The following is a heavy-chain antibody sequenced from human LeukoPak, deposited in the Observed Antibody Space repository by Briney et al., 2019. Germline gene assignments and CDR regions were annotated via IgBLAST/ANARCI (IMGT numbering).Heavy chain of an antibody. CDR3: ARASQWLAFDN. CDR1: GFTVTSNY. V-gene: IGHV3-66*01. Sequence: PGGSLRLSCAASGFTVTSNYMSWVRQAPGKGLEWVSVIYNGGSTNYADSVKGRFTISRDNSKNTLYLQMNSLRAEDTAVYFCARASQWLAFDNWGQGTLVTVSS. CDR2: IYNGGST. J-gene: IGHJ4*02. D-gene: IGHD6-19*01.